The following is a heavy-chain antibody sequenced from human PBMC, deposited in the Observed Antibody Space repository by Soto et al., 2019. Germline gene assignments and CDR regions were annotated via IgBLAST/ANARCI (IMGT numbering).Heavy chain of an antibody. D-gene: IGHD5-12*01. J-gene: IGHJ4*02. CDR1: GGSISSGDYY. CDR2: IYYSGST. Sequence: QVQLQESGPGLVKPSQTLSLTCTVSGGSISSGDYYWSWIRQPPGKGLEWIGYIYYSGSTNYNPSLKSRVTMSVDTSKNQFSLKLSSVTAADTAVYYCARDSLPGDGYKYYFDYWGQGTLVTVSS. V-gene: IGHV4-30-4*01. CDR3: ARDSLPGDGYKYYFDY.